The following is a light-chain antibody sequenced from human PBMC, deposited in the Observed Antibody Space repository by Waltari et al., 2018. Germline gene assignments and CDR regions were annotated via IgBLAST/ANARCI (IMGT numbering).Light chain of an antibody. V-gene: IGLV2-14*01. CDR1: RRDVDGYNY. CDR3: SSYTSSSTLV. J-gene: IGLJ2*01. Sequence: QSALTQPASVSGSPGQSIPISCTGTRRDVDGYNYFDWYQQHPGNAPKLMIYEVSNRPSGVSNRFSGSKSGNTASLTISGLQAEDEADYYCSSYTSSSTLVFGGGTKLTVL. CDR2: EVS.